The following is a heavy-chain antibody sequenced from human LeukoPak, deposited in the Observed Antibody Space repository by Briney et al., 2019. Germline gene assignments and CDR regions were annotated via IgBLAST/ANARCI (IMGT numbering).Heavy chain of an antibody. D-gene: IGHD3-9*01. Sequence: GGSLRLSCAASGFTFSSYSMNWVRQAPGKGLEWVSYISSSSSTIYYADSVKGRFTISRDNAKNSLYLQMNSLRAEDTAVYYCARVSPTYDILTGHLFGLDYWGQGTLVAVSS. CDR2: ISSSSSTI. J-gene: IGHJ4*02. V-gene: IGHV3-48*01. CDR1: GFTFSSYS. CDR3: ARVSPTYDILTGHLFGLDY.